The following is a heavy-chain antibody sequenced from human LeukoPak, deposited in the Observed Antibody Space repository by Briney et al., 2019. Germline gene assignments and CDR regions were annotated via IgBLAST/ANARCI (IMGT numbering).Heavy chain of an antibody. CDR1: GYTFTSYD. CDR2: MNPNSGNT. V-gene: IGHV1-8*01. D-gene: IGHD1-7*01. CDR3: AHAERNWNSRSDVAFDI. J-gene: IGHJ3*02. Sequence: ASVKVSFKASGYTFTSYDINWVRQATGQGLEWMGWMNPNSGNTGYAQKFQGRVTMTRNTSISTAYMELSSLRSEDTAVYYCAHAERNWNSRSDVAFDIWGQGTMVTVSS.